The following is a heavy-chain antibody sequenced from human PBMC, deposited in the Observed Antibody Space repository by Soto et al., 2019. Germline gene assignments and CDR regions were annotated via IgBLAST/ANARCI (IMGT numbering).Heavy chain of an antibody. D-gene: IGHD6-13*01. Sequence: GESLKMSCQSSGYTFSNFWIGWVRQLPGKGIEWMGIIYPGDHETRYSPSFHGKVTISADRSINTAYLQWNSLEASDTAFYFCARSPRSSPYFDYWGQGALVTVSS. CDR2: IYPGDHET. CDR1: GYTFSNFW. CDR3: ARSPRSSPYFDY. J-gene: IGHJ4*02. V-gene: IGHV5-51*01.